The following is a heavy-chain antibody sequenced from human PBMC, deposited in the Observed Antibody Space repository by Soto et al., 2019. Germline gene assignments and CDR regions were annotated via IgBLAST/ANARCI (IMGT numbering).Heavy chain of an antibody. CDR2: ISGSGGST. J-gene: IGHJ4*02. CDR1: GFTFSSYT. D-gene: IGHD3-22*01. V-gene: IGHV3-23*01. Sequence: EVQLLESGGGLVQPGGSLRLSCTASGFTFSSYTMSWVRQAPGQGLEWVSAISGSGGSTFYADSVKGRFAISRDNSKNTLFLQMNILRADDTAVYYCANEGSFDSSGFFDYFHYWGQGTLVTVSS. CDR3: ANEGSFDSSGFFDYFHY.